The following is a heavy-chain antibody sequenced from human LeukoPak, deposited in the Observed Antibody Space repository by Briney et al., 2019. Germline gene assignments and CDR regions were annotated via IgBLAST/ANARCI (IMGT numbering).Heavy chain of an antibody. V-gene: IGHV3-48*01. J-gene: IGHJ4*02. CDR1: GFTFSSYS. Sequence: SGGSLRLSCAASGFTFSSYSMNWVRQAPGKGLEWVSYISSSSSTIYYADSVKGRFTISRDNAKNSLYLQMNSLRAEDTAVYYCAREDAILSDVRFQYYFDYWGQGTLVTVSS. D-gene: IGHD2/OR15-2a*01. CDR3: AREDAILSDVRFQYYFDY. CDR2: ISSSSSTI.